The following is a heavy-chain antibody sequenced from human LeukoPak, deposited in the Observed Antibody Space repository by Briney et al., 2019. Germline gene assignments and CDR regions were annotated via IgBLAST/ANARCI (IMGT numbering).Heavy chain of an antibody. D-gene: IGHD3-22*01. CDR1: GGTFSSYA. J-gene: IGHJ4*02. V-gene: IGHV1-69*05. Sequence: SVKVSCKASGGTFSSYAISWVRQAPGQGLEWMGGIIPIFGTANYAQKFQGRVTITTDESTSTAYMELSSLRSEDTAVYYCARDRPSYYDSSGYYAFGCFDYWGQGTLVTVSS. CDR3: ARDRPSYYDSSGYYAFGCFDY. CDR2: IIPIFGTA.